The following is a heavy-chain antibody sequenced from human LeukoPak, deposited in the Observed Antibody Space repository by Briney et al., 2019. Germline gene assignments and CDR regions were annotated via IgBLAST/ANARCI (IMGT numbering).Heavy chain of an antibody. Sequence: GESLKISCKGSGYRFNAYWISWVRQMPGKGLEWMGRINPSDSYTNNSPSFQGHVTISADKSISTAYLQWRSLKASDTAMYYCARHRLSGSGSSPPDYWGQGTLVTVSS. CDR1: GYRFNAYW. J-gene: IGHJ4*02. CDR3: ARHRLSGSGSSPPDY. CDR2: INPSDSYT. V-gene: IGHV5-10-1*01. D-gene: IGHD3-10*01.